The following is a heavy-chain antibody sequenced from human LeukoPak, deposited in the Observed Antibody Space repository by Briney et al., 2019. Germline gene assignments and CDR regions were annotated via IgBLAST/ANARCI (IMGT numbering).Heavy chain of an antibody. Sequence: GGSLRLSCAASGFTFSSYSMNWVRQAPGKGLEWVSYISSSSSTIYYADSVKGRFTISRDNAKSSLYLQMNSLRAEDTAVYSCARGIAAAGYYCYGMDVWGQGTTVTVSS. CDR1: GFTFSSYS. CDR2: ISSSSSTI. J-gene: IGHJ6*02. D-gene: IGHD6-13*01. V-gene: IGHV3-48*01. CDR3: ARGIAAAGYYCYGMDV.